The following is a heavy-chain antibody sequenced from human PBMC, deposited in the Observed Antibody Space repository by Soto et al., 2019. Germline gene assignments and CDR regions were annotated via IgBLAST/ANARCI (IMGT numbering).Heavy chain of an antibody. CDR2: INAGNGNT. D-gene: IGHD6-13*01. J-gene: IGHJ4*02. Sequence: ASVKVSCKASGYTFTSYAMHWVRQAPGQRLEWMGWINAGNGNTKYSQKFQGRFTISRDNAKTSLYLQMNSLRAEDTAVYYCARVPIAEDEHFDYWGQGTLVTVSS. V-gene: IGHV1-3*01. CDR3: ARVPIAEDEHFDY. CDR1: GYTFTSYA.